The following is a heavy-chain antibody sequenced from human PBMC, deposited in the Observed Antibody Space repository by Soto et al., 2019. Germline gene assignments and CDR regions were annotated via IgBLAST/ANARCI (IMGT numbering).Heavy chain of an antibody. CDR1: GGSFSGYY. CDR3: ARGRRDYYYYYYMDV. J-gene: IGHJ6*03. CDR2: INHSGST. Sequence: SETLSLTCAVYGGSFSGYYWSWIRQPPGKGLEWIGEINHSGSTNYNPSLKSRVTISVDTSKNQFSLKLSSVTAADTAVYYCARGRRDYYYYYYMDVWGKGTTVTVSS. V-gene: IGHV4-34*01.